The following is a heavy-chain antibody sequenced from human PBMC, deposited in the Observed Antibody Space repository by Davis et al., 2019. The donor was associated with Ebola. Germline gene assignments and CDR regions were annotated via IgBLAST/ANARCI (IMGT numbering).Heavy chain of an antibody. D-gene: IGHD3-3*01. J-gene: IGHJ3*02. CDR2: INPNSGGT. CDR1: GYTFTGYY. CDR3: ARDHRFLEWLYAFDI. V-gene: IGHV1-2*06. Sequence: AASVKVSCKASGYTFTGYYMHWVRQAPGQGLEWMGRINPNSGGTNYAQKLQGRVTMTTDTSTSTAYMELRSLRSDDTAVYYCARDHRFLEWLYAFDIWGQGTMVTVSS.